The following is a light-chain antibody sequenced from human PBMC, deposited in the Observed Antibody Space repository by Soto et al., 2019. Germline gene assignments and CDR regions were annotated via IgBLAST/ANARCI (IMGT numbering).Light chain of an antibody. CDR3: AAWDDSLNGLV. V-gene: IGLV1-44*01. CDR2: SNN. J-gene: IGLJ1*01. CDR1: SSNIGSNT. Sequence: QSVLTQPPSASGTPGQRVTISCSVSSSNIGSNTVNWYQQLPGTAPKLLIYSNNQRPSGVPDRFSGSKSGTSASLAISGLQSQDEADYYCAAWDDSLNGLVFGTGTKVTV.